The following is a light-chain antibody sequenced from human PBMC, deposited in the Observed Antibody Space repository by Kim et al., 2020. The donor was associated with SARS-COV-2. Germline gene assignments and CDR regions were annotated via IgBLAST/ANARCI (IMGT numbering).Light chain of an antibody. CDR1: QSVTSSF. V-gene: IGKV3-20*01. CDR2: GAS. Sequence: ETVLTQSPGTLSLSPGQRATLSCRASQSVTSSFLAWYQQKPGQAPRLLIYGASSRATGIADRFSGRGSGTDFTLTISRLQPEDFAVYYCQQYGDLPLTLGGGTKVEI. J-gene: IGKJ4*01. CDR3: QQYGDLPLT.